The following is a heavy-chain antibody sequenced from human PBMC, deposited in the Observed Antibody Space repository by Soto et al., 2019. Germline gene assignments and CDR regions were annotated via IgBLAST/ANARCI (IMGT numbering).Heavy chain of an antibody. CDR1: GGSITSSSYY. J-gene: IGHJ5*02. CDR2: IYYSGST. V-gene: IGHV4-39*01. D-gene: IGHD1-26*01. CDR3: ATQEVGGTYVYTFDP. Sequence: QLHLRESGPGLVKPSETLSLTCTVSGGSITSSSYYWGWIRQPPGKGLEWIGSIYYSGSTYYNPSLKSRVTISGDTSKNHFSLQLSSVTAADTAVYYCATQEVGGTYVYTFDPWGQGTLVTVSS.